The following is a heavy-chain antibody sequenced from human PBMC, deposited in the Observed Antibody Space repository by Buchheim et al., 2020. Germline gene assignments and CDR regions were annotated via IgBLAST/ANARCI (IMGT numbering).Heavy chain of an antibody. J-gene: IGHJ6*02. CDR3: ASTCSSTSCHSTYGMDV. CDR2: ISSSSSTI. D-gene: IGHD2-2*01. CDR1: GFTFSSYS. Sequence: EVQLVESGGGLVQPGGSLRLSCAASGFTFSSYSMNWVRQAPGKGLEWVSYISSSSSTIYYADSVKGRFTISRDNAKKPLYMQMNSLRAEDTAVYYCASTCSSTSCHSTYGMDVWGQGTT. V-gene: IGHV3-48*04.